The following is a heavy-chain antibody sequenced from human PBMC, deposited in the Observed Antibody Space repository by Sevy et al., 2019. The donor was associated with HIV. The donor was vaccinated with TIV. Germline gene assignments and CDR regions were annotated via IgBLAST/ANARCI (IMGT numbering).Heavy chain of an antibody. V-gene: IGHV3-15*01. CDR3: TTVYWGFGVSGYYFDY. CDR1: GFTFSNAW. J-gene: IGHJ4*02. CDR2: IKSKTDGGTT. D-gene: IGHD7-27*01. Sequence: GGSLSLSCAASGFTFSNAWMSWVRQAPGKGLEWVDRIKSKTDGGTTDYAAPVKGRFTISRDDSKNTLYLQMNSLKTEDTAVYYCTTVYWGFGVSGYYFDYWGQGTLVTVSS.